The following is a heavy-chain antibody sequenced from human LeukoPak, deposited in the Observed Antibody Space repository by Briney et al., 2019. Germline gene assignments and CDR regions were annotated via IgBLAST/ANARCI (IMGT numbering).Heavy chain of an antibody. V-gene: IGHV3-11*01. CDR3: ARGVPENYYGSGSTNWFDP. CDR2: ISSSGSTI. J-gene: IGHJ5*02. CDR1: GFTFSDYY. Sequence: PGGSLRLSCAASGFTFSDYYMSWIRQAPGKGLEWVSYISSSGSTIYYADSVKGRFTISRDNAKNSLYLQMNSLRAEDTAVYYRARGVPENYYGSGSTNWFDPWGQGTLVTVSS. D-gene: IGHD3-10*01.